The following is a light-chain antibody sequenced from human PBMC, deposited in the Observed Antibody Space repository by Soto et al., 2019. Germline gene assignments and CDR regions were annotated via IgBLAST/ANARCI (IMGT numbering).Light chain of an antibody. V-gene: IGKV3-20*01. CDR2: GAS. J-gene: IGKJ4*01. CDR3: QQYGSSPT. Sequence: EIVLTQSPGTLSLSPGERATLSCRASQSVSSSYLDWYQQKPGQAPRLLIYGASSRATGIPDRFSGSGSGTDFTLTISRMEPEDYEVYYCQQYGSSPTFGGGTKVEIK. CDR1: QSVSSSY.